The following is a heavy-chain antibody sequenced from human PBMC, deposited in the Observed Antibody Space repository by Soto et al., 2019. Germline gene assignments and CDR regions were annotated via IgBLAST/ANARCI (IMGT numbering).Heavy chain of an antibody. CDR1: GGTFSSYT. V-gene: IGHV1-69*02. D-gene: IGHD3-10*01. CDR3: AEGRHRPGRYYYYMDV. Sequence: QVQLVQSGAEVKKPGSSVKVSCKASGGTFSSYTISWVRQAPGQGPEWMGRIIPILGIANYAQKFQGRVTITADKSTSTAYMELSRLRSEDTAVYYCAEGRHRPGRYYYYMDVWGKGTTVTVSS. J-gene: IGHJ6*03. CDR2: IIPILGIA.